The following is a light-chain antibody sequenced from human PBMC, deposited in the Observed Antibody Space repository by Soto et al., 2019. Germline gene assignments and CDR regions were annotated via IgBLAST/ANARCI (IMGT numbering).Light chain of an antibody. Sequence: QSALTQPRSVSGSPGQSVTISCTGTSSDVGGYNYVSWYQQHPGKAPKLMIYDVSKRPSGVPDHFSGSKSGNTASLPISGLQAEDEAYYYCCSYAGSCYVFGTRTKLTVL. CDR3: CSYAGSCYV. J-gene: IGLJ1*01. CDR1: SSDVGGYNY. V-gene: IGLV2-11*01. CDR2: DVS.